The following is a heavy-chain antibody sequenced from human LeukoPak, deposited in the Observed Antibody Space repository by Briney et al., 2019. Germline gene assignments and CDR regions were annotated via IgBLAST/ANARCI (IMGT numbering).Heavy chain of an antibody. CDR1: GFTFSSYG. J-gene: IGHJ4*02. CDR3: AKDIVAGLRQRSPFDY. D-gene: IGHD2-15*01. CDR2: ISYDGSNK. V-gene: IGHV3-30*18. Sequence: PGWSLRLSCAASGFTFSSYGMHWVRQAPGKGLEWVAVISYDGSNKYYADSVKGRFTISRDNSKNTLYLQMNSLRAEDTAVYYCAKDIVAGLRQRSPFDYWGQGTLVTVSS.